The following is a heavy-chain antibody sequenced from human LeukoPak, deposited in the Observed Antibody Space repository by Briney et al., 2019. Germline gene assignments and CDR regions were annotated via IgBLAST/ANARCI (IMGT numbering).Heavy chain of an antibody. CDR3: ARGMVRGVISIAY. J-gene: IGHJ4*02. CDR1: GGSFSGYY. Sequence: SETLSLTCAVYGGSFSGYYWSWIRQPPGKGLEWIGEINQSGGTNYNPSLKSRVTISVDTSKNQFSLKLSSVTASDTAVYYCARGMVRGVISIAYWGQGTLVTVSS. D-gene: IGHD3-10*01. CDR2: INQSGGT. V-gene: IGHV4-34*01.